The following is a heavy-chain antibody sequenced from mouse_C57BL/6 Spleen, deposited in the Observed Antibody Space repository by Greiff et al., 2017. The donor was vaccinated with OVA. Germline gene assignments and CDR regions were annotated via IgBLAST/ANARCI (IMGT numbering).Heavy chain of an antibody. D-gene: IGHD2-4*01. CDR3: ARTQRLRQGMDY. CDR2: IDPSDSYT. V-gene: IGHV1-69*01. Sequence: QVQLQQPGAELVMPGASVKLSCKASGYTFTSYWMHWVKQRPGQGLEWIGEIDPSDSYTNYNQKFKGKSTLTVDKSSSTAYMQLSSLTSEDSAVYYCARTQRLRQGMDYWGQGTSVTVSS. J-gene: IGHJ4*01. CDR1: GYTFTSYW.